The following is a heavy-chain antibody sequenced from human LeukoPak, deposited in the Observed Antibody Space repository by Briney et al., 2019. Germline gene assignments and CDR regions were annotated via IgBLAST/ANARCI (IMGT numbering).Heavy chain of an antibody. CDR1: GFTFSSYA. V-gene: IGHV3-30-3*01. J-gene: IGHJ5*02. D-gene: IGHD2-8*01. CDR3: AREEGPYCTNGVCHNWFDP. CDR2: ISYDGSNK. Sequence: PGGSLRLSCAASGFTFSSYAMHWVRQAPGKGLEWVAVISYDGSNKYYADSVKGRFTISRDNSKNTLYLQMNSLRAEDTAVYYCAREEGPYCTNGVCHNWFDPWGQGTLVTVSS.